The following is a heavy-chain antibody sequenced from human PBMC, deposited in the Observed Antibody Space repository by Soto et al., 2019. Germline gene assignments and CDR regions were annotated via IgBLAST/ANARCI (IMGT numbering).Heavy chain of an antibody. V-gene: IGHV4-59*08. CDR3: ARHVSTSRRVAPFDP. J-gene: IGHJ5*02. D-gene: IGHD2-15*01. CDR1: GDSIRNDY. Sequence: SETLSLTCIVSGDSIRNDYWSWIRQPPGKGLEWIGYIYYSGSSNYNPSLESRVTISVDTSKNQFSLKLNSVTAADTAVYYCARHVSTSRRVAPFDPWGQGTLVTVSS. CDR2: IYYSGSS.